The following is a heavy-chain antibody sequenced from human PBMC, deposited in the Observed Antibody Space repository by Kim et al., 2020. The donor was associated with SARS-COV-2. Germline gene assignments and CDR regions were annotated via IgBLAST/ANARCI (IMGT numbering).Heavy chain of an antibody. CDR3: ARGNLKYYYDSSGYYLDY. CDR2: IIPIFGTA. CDR1: GGTFSSYA. D-gene: IGHD3-22*01. J-gene: IGHJ4*02. Sequence: SVKVSCKASGGTFSSYAISWVRQAPGQGLEWMGGIIPIFGTANYAQKFQGRVTITADESTSTAYMELSSLRSEDTAVYYCARGNLKYYYDSSGYYLDYWGQGTLVTVSS. V-gene: IGHV1-69*13.